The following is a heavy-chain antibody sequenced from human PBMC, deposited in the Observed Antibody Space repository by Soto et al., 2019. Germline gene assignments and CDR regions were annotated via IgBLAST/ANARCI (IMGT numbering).Heavy chain of an antibody. CDR3: ARRGSELWLAGTIWGMDV. Sequence: LSLTCTVSGGSISSSSYYWGWIRHPPVNGLEWIGSIYYSGSTYYNPSLKSRVTISVDTSKNQFSLKLSSVTAADTAVYYCARRGSELWLAGTIWGMDVWGQGTTVTVSS. V-gene: IGHV4-39*01. CDR2: IYYSGST. D-gene: IGHD5-18*01. J-gene: IGHJ6*02. CDR1: GGSISSSSYY.